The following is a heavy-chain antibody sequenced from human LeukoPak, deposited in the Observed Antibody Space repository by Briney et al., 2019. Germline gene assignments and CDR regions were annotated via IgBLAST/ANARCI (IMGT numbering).Heavy chain of an antibody. CDR1: GFTFSDYY. CDR3: ARALDSSGYPYYYYYYYVDV. D-gene: IGHD3-22*01. V-gene: IGHV3-11*01. J-gene: IGHJ6*03. Sequence: PGGSLRLSCAASGFTFSDYYMSWIRQAPGKGLEWVSYISSSGSTIYYADSVKGRFTISRDNAKNSLYLQMNSLRAEDTAVYYCARALDSSGYPYYYYYYYVDVWGKGTTVTVSS. CDR2: ISSSGSTI.